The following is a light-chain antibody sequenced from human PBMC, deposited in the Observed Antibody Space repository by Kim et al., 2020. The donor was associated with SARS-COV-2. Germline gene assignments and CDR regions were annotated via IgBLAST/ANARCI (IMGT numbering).Light chain of an antibody. CDR1: QTLSGR. CDR3: QHRKT. J-gene: IGKJ1*01. Sequence: GDRVTSTCRASQTLSGRLAWDQQKPGKAPKLLIFDASTLESGVPSRFRGSGSGTDFILTISSLQPDDSATYYCQHRKTFGQGTKVDIK. CDR2: DAS. V-gene: IGKV1-5*01.